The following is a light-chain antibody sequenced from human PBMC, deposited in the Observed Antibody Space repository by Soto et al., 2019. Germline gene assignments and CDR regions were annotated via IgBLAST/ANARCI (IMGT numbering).Light chain of an antibody. Sequence: IQMTQSPSTLSVSVGDRVTITCRASQSIRNWLIWYQQKPGKAPRLLIYDASNRAAGIPARFSGSGSGTDFTLTISCLQSEDFAVYYCQQHYNWPRTFGQGTKVDIK. J-gene: IGKJ1*01. CDR2: DAS. V-gene: IGKV1-5*01. CDR3: QQHYNWPRT. CDR1: QSIRNW.